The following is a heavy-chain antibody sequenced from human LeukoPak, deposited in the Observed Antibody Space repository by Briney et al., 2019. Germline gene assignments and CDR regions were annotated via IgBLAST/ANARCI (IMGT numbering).Heavy chain of an antibody. CDR1: GFTFSSYA. J-gene: IGHJ3*02. CDR2: ISSSSSYI. D-gene: IGHD1-14*01. Sequence: GGSLRLSCAASGFTFSSYAMSWVRQAPGKGLEWVSSISSSSSYIYYADSVKGRFTISRDNAKNSLYLQMNSLRAEDTAVYYCASPNRGNAFDIWGQGTMVTVSS. CDR3: ASPNRGNAFDI. V-gene: IGHV3-21*01.